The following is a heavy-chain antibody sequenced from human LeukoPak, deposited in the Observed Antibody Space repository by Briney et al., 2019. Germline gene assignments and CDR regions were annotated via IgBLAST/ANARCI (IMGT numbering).Heavy chain of an antibody. Sequence: GGSLRLSCAASGFTFSSYAMHWVRQAPGKGLEWVAVISYDGSNKYYAGSVKGRFTISRDSSKNALYLQMNSLRAEDTAVYYCARDGLGTDMVPKPSDAFDIWGQGTMVTVSS. CDR2: ISYDGSNK. CDR3: ARDGLGTDMVPKPSDAFDI. CDR1: GFTFSSYA. J-gene: IGHJ3*02. V-gene: IGHV3-30-3*01. D-gene: IGHD4/OR15-4a*01.